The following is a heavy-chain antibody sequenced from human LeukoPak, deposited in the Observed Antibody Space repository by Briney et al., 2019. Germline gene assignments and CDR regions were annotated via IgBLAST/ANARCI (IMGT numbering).Heavy chain of an antibody. V-gene: IGHV4-59*01. CDR3: ARARGGYSSSWYHYYYYMDV. CDR1: GDSISSYY. J-gene: IGHJ6*03. Sequence: SETLSLTCTVSGDSISSYYWSWIRQPPGKGLEWIGYIYYSGSTIYNPSLKSRVTISVDTSKNQFSLKLSSVTAADTAVYYCARARGGYSSSWYHYYYYMDVWGKGTTVTVSS. CDR2: IYYSGST. D-gene: IGHD6-13*01.